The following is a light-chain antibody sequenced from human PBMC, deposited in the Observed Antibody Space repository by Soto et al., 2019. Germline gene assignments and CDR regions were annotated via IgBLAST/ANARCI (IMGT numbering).Light chain of an antibody. V-gene: IGLV3-1*01. J-gene: IGLJ2*01. CDR2: QDK. CDR3: QAWDSSFVG. CDR1: KLGDKY. Sequence: SYELTQPPSVSVSPGQTASIPCSGDKLGDKYTCWYLQKPGQSPVLVIYQDKKRPSGIPERFSGSNSGNTATLTISGTQAMDEADYYCQAWDSSFVGFGGGTKVTVL.